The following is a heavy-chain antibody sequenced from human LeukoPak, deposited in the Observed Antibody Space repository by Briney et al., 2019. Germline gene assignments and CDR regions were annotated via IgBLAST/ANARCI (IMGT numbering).Heavy chain of an antibody. V-gene: IGHV3-72*01. Sequence: GGSLRLSCATSGFTFSDHNMDWVRQAPGKGPEWVSRIRIKANGYTTEYAASVKGRFTISRDDSKNSLSLQMQSLKTEDTAVYYCTRSPLNYGPFDYWGQGTLVTVSS. D-gene: IGHD3-10*01. J-gene: IGHJ4*02. CDR2: IRIKANGYTT. CDR3: TRSPLNYGPFDY. CDR1: GFTFSDHN.